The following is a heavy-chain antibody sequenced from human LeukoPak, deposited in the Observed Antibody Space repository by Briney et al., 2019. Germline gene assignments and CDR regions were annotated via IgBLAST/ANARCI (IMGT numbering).Heavy chain of an antibody. V-gene: IGHV4-59*01. J-gene: IGHJ4*02. CDR2: IYYSGST. CDR1: GGSISSYY. Sequence: SETLSLTCTVSGGSISSYYWSWIRQPPGKGLEWIGYIYYSGSTNYNPSLKSRVTISVDTSKNQFSLKLSSVTAADTAVCYCASSSSGWWYFDYWGQGTLVTVSS. D-gene: IGHD6-6*01. CDR3: ASSSSGWWYFDY.